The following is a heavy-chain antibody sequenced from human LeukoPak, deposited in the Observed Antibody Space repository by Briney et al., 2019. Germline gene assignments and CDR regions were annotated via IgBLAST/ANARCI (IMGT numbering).Heavy chain of an antibody. D-gene: IGHD5-24*01. Sequence: PGGSLRLSCAASGFSFTSSAMSWVRQAPGKGLEWVSFISASGSSTYYADSVKGRFTISRDNSRNTLYLQLSSLRAEDTAVYYCAKWFRDSSKYFDYWGQGILVTVSS. CDR3: AKWFRDSSKYFDY. CDR1: GFSFTSSA. CDR2: ISASGSST. J-gene: IGHJ4*02. V-gene: IGHV3-23*01.